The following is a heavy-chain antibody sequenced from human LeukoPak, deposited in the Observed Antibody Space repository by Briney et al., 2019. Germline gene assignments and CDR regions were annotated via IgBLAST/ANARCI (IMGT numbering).Heavy chain of an antibody. CDR2: HHNSGSH. D-gene: IGHD4-17*01. CDR3: GRRPTVTTFFDY. V-gene: IGHV4-59*01. J-gene: IGHJ4*02. Sequence: SQTLFLTCTVSGRSLSSYYWSWARRPSRKGLEWSGYHHNSGSHNYNPCLKSRVTISVDTSKDQTSLKLSSVTAGDTAVYYCGRRPTVTTFFDYWGQGALVTVSS. CDR1: GRSLSSYY.